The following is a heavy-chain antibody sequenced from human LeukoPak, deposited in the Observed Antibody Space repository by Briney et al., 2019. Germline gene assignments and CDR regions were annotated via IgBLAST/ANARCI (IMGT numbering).Heavy chain of an antibody. Sequence: SETLSLTCTVSGGSISSTSYYWGWVRQSPGKGLEWFGTLFYSGGTSYNPSLRSRLTISVDRPKNQFTLKLSSVTAADTAVYYCTRRGMNMMHTEQRWEFDYWGLGTLVSVSS. D-gene: IGHD6-25*01. CDR1: GGSISSTSYY. CDR3: TRRGMNMMHTEQRWEFDY. CDR2: LFYSGGT. V-gene: IGHV4-39*01. J-gene: IGHJ4*02.